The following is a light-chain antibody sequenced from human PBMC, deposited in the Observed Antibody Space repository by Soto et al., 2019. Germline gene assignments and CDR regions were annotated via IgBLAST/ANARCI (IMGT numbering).Light chain of an antibody. CDR1: QVIGSW. CDR2: AAS. CDR3: QQANSFPLT. V-gene: IGKV1-12*01. J-gene: IGKJ4*01. Sequence: DIQMTQSPSSVSASVGDRVTITCRRGQVIGSWLAWYQQNPGKAPKLLIYAASSLQSGVPSRFSGSGSGTDFTLTISSLQPEDFATYYCQQANSFPLTFGGGTKVDIK.